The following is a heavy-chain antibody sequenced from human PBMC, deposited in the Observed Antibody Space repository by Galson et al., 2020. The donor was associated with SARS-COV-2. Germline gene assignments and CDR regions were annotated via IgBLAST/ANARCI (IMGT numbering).Heavy chain of an antibody. CDR3: AKFPESIGWGAHGDVYFDY. J-gene: IGHJ4*02. CDR2: ISGSGGST. V-gene: IGHV3-23*01. D-gene: IGHD1-26*01. Sequence: GGSLRLSCAASGFTFSSYAMSWVRQAPGKGLEWVSAISGSGGSTYYADSVKGRFTISRDNSKNTLYLQMNSLRAEDTAVYYCAKFPESIGWGAHGDVYFDYWGQGTLVTVSS. CDR1: GFTFSSYA.